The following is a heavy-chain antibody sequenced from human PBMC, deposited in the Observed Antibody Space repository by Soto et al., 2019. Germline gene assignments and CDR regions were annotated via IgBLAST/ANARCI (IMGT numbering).Heavy chain of an antibody. CDR3: AGGRDLAGVCEP. CDR1: GFTFSSYW. D-gene: IGHD2-21*02. CDR2: ISGDGITT. V-gene: IGHV3-74*01. Sequence: EVQLVESGGRLVQSGGSLRLSCAASGFTFSSYWMHWVRQAPGKGLVWVSRISGDGITTNYADSVKGQFTISRDNAESTLYLEMDGLIYEHTGVYYWAGGRDLAGVCEPWGQGTVVSGS. J-gene: IGHJ5*02.